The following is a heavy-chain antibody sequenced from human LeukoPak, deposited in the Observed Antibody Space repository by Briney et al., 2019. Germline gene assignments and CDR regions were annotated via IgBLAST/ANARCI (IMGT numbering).Heavy chain of an antibody. CDR1: GGSITKNGYY. CDR2: MHYSGST. V-gene: IGHV4-39*07. CDR3: ARVPHCSSTSCYLYYFDY. J-gene: IGHJ4*02. Sequence: PSEPLSLTCSVSGGSITKNGYYWGWIRQSPETGLEWIGSMHYSGSTYYNPSLNSRVTISVDTSKNQFSLKLTSVTAADTAVYYCARVPHCSSTSCYLYYFDYWGQGTLVTVSS. D-gene: IGHD2-2*01.